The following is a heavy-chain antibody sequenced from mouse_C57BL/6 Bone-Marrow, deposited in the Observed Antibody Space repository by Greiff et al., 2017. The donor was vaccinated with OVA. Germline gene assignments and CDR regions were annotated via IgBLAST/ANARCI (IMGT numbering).Heavy chain of an antibody. CDR3: AHSSGYY. D-gene: IGHD3-2*02. J-gene: IGHJ3*01. CDR2: IDPSDSYT. Sequence: QVQLQQPGAELVKPGASVKLSCKASGYTFTSYWMQWVKQRPGQGLEWIGEIDPSDSYTNYNQKFKVKATLTVDTSSSTAYMQLSSLTSEDSAVYYCAHSSGYYWGQGTLVTVSA. CDR1: GYTFTSYW. V-gene: IGHV1-50*01.